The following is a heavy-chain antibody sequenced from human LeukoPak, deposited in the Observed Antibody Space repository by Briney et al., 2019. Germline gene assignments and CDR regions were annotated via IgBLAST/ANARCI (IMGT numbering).Heavy chain of an antibody. CDR3: ARAHYYYGSGIPFDY. Sequence: SETLSLTCAAYGGSFSGYYWSWIRQPPGKGLEWIGEINHSGSTNYNPSLKSRVTISVDTSKNQFSLKLSSVTAADTAVYYCARAHYYYGSGIPFDYWGQGTLVTVSS. CDR2: INHSGST. V-gene: IGHV4-34*01. J-gene: IGHJ4*02. D-gene: IGHD3-10*01. CDR1: GGSFSGYY.